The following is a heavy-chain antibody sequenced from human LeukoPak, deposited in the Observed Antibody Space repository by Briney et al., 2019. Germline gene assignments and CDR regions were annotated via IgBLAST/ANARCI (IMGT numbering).Heavy chain of an antibody. J-gene: IGHJ2*01. CDR1: GFTFSSYG. Sequence: GGSLRLSCAASGFTFSSYGMHWVRQAPGKGLEWVAVIWYDGSNKYYADSVKGRFTIPRDNSKNTLYLQMNSLRAEDTAVYYCARGAHSYSSGWALWYFDLWGRGTLVTVSS. V-gene: IGHV3-33*01. CDR2: IWYDGSNK. CDR3: ARGAHSYSSGWALWYFDL. D-gene: IGHD6-19*01.